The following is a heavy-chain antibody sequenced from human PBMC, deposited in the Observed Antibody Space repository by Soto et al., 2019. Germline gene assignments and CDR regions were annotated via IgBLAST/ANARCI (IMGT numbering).Heavy chain of an antibody. V-gene: IGHV4-39*01. J-gene: IGHJ6*03. Sequence: KPSETLSLTCTVSGGSISSSSYYWGWIRQPPGKGLEWIGSIYYSGSTYYNPSLKSRVTISVDTSKNQFSLKLSSVTAADTAVYYCAGTGYSYGLNYMDVWGKGTTVTVSS. CDR3: AGTGYSYGLNYMDV. CDR2: IYYSGST. D-gene: IGHD5-18*01. CDR1: GGSISSSSYY.